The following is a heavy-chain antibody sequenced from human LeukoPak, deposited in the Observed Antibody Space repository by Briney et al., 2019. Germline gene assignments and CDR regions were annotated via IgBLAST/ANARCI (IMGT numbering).Heavy chain of an antibody. D-gene: IGHD5-24*01. CDR1: GGSVCSGSYY. J-gene: IGHJ4*02. Sequence: PSETLSLTCTVSGGSVCSGSYYWSWIRQPPGKGLEWIGYIYYSGSTNYNPSLKSRVTISVDTSKNQFSLKLSSVTAADTAVYYCARVLEMATIDVASPATYYFDYWGQGTLVTVSS. CDR2: IYYSGST. V-gene: IGHV4-61*01. CDR3: ARVLEMATIDVASPATYYFDY.